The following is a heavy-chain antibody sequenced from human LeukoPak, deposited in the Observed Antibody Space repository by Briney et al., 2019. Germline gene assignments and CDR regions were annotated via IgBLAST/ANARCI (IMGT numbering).Heavy chain of an antibody. Sequence: SETLSPTCAVYGGSFSGYYWSWIRQPPGKGLDWIGEINHSGSTNYNPSLKSRVTISVDTSKNQFSLKLSSVTAADTAVYYCARKIVGATGGFDYWGQGTLVTVSS. V-gene: IGHV4-34*01. J-gene: IGHJ4*02. CDR1: GGSFSGYY. D-gene: IGHD1-26*01. CDR3: ARKIVGATGGFDY. CDR2: INHSGST.